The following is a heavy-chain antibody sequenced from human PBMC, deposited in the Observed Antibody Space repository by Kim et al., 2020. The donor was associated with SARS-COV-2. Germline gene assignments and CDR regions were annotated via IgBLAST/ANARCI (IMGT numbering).Heavy chain of an antibody. V-gene: IGHV5-51*01. CDR2: DT. CDR3: ARLGSSSWFA. J-gene: IGHJ5*02. Sequence: DTRYSPSFQGKVTISADKSISTAYLQWSSLKASDTAMYYCARLGSSSWFAWGQGTLVTVSS. D-gene: IGHD6-13*01.